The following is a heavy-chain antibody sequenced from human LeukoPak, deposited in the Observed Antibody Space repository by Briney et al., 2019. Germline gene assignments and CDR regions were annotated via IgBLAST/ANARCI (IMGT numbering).Heavy chain of an antibody. V-gene: IGHV1-2*02. CDR3: ARDRLQKYCSSTSCYFGY. Sequence: ASVKVSCKASGYTFTAYYIHWVRQAPGQRLEWMGWINPNSGGTNYAQQFQGRVTVTRDTSISTAYMELSRLRSDDTAVYYCARDRLQKYCSSTSCYFGYWGQGTLVTVSS. D-gene: IGHD2-2*01. CDR1: GYTFTAYY. J-gene: IGHJ4*02. CDR2: INPNSGGT.